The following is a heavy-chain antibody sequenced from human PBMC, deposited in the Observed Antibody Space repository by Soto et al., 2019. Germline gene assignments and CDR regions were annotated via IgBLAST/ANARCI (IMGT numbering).Heavy chain of an antibody. CDR2: IYYSGST. CDR1: GGSISSYY. D-gene: IGHD3-22*01. J-gene: IGHJ6*02. CDR3: ARDRKYYDSSGHQTYYYYGMDV. V-gene: IGHV4-59*01. Sequence: QVQLQESGPGLVKPSETLSLTCTVSGGSISSYYWSWIRQPPGKGLEWIGYIYYSGSTNYNPSLKSRVTISVDTSKNQFSLKLSSVTAADTAVYYCARDRKYYDSSGHQTYYYYGMDVWGQGTTVTVSS.